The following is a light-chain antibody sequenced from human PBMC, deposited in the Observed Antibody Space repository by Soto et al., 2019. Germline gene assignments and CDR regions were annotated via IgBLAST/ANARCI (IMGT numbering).Light chain of an antibody. V-gene: IGLV2-14*01. CDR3: SSYTSSSTRAV. Sequence: QSVLTQPASVSGSPGQSITISCTGTSSDVGGYNYVSWYQQHPGKAPKLMIYDVSNRPSGVSNRFSGSKSGNTASLTISGLQAEDEADYYCSSYTSSSTRAVFGGGTKVTVL. CDR2: DVS. J-gene: IGLJ2*01. CDR1: SSDVGGYNY.